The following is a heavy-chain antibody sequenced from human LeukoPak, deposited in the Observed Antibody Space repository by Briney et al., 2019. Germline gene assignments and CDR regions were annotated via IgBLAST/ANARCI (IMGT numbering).Heavy chain of an antibody. CDR1: GFTFSNYG. V-gene: IGHV3-30*03. Sequence: PGRSLRLSCAASGFTFSNYGMHWVRQAPGKGLEWVAVLSYDGSNEYYADSVKGRFAISRDNSKNTLYLQMNSLRAEDTAVYYCARARGGQQLVVDYWGQGTLVTVSS. D-gene: IGHD6-13*01. J-gene: IGHJ4*02. CDR3: ARARGGQQLVVDY. CDR2: LSYDGSNE.